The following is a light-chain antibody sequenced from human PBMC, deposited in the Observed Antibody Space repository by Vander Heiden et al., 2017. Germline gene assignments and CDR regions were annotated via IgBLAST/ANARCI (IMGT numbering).Light chain of an antibody. CDR1: QSLVYSDGNTY. V-gene: IGKV2-30*01. J-gene: IGKJ2*01. CDR3: MQGTHWPYT. Sequence: VVTQSSPLPAVTLGQPASISCRSSQSLVYSDGNTYLNWFHQRPGQSPRRLIYKVSNRDSGVPDRFSGSVSGTDFILRISRVEAEDVGVYYCMQGTHWPYTFGQGTNLEIK. CDR2: KVS.